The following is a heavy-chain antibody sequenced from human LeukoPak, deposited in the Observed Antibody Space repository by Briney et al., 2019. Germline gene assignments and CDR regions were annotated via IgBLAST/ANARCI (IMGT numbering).Heavy chain of an antibody. CDR2: IWYDGTNE. J-gene: IGHJ6*02. Sequence: GGSLRLSCAASGFNFNSFGMHWVRQAPGKGLEWVAVIWYDGTNENYVDSVKGRFTISRDNSKNMLYLQMNSLRAEDTAVYYCARSLKFGDFHYDYGMDVWGQGTTVTVSS. CDR3: ARSLKFGDFHYDYGMDV. CDR1: GFNFNSFG. D-gene: IGHD2-21*02. V-gene: IGHV3-33*01.